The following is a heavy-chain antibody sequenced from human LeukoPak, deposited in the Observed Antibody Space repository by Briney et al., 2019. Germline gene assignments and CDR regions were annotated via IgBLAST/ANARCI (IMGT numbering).Heavy chain of an antibody. CDR3: ARVTRGWYDAFDI. V-gene: IGHV4-39*07. CDR1: GGSISSSSYY. Sequence: QSSETLSLTCTVSGGSISSSSYYWGWIRRPPGKGLEWIGTIYYSGSTNYNPSLKSRVTISVDTSKNQFSLKLSSVTAADTAVYYCARVTRGWYDAFDIWGQGTMVTVSS. CDR2: IYYSGST. D-gene: IGHD6-19*01. J-gene: IGHJ3*02.